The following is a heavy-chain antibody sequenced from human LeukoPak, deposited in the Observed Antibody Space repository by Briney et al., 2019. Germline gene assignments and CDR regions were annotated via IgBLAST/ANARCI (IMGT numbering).Heavy chain of an antibody. V-gene: IGHV3-21*01. Sequence: GGSLRLSCAASGFTFGDYSMNWVRQAPGKGLEWVSSISPTTAYIYYADSVKGRFTISRDNANNSLSLQMTNLRAEDTAVYYCARWFSGYSFDWGQGTLVTVSS. D-gene: IGHD3-22*01. CDR3: ARWFSGYSFD. CDR1: GFTFGDYS. CDR2: ISPTTAYI. J-gene: IGHJ4*02.